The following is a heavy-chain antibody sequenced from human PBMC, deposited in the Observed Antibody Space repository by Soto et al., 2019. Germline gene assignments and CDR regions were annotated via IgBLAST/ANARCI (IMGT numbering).Heavy chain of an antibody. CDR3: AAGHLVGAIDY. CDR1: GGSISRYY. V-gene: IGHV4-59*01. D-gene: IGHD1-26*01. J-gene: IGHJ4*02. Sequence: QVQLQESGPGLVKPSETLSLTCTVSGGSISRYYWCWIRQPPGKGLQRIGYTYYSGSTNYTPSLKSRVTIPVDTSKNQFSLKLSSVTAADTAVYYCAAGHLVGAIDYWGQGTLVTVCS. CDR2: TYYSGST.